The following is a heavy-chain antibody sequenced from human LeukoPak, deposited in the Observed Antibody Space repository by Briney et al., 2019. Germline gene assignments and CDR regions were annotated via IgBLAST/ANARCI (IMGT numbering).Heavy chain of an antibody. Sequence: GRALRLSCAASGFTFSSYGMHWVRQAPGKGLEWVAVIPYDGSNKYYADSVKGRFTISRDNSKNTLYLQMNSLRAEDMAVYYCARVWIVGATPDYWAQGTLVTVSS. D-gene: IGHD1-26*01. CDR2: IPYDGSNK. CDR1: GFTFSSYG. J-gene: IGHJ4*02. CDR3: ARVWIVGATPDY. V-gene: IGHV3-30*03.